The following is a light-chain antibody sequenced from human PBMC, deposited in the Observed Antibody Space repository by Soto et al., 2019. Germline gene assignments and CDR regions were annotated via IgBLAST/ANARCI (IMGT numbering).Light chain of an antibody. CDR2: EVS. J-gene: IGLJ1*01. CDR3: SSYAATNNYV. V-gene: IGLV2-8*01. CDR1: SSDVGGYNY. Sequence: QSVLTQPPSASGSPGQSVTISCTGTSSDVGGYNYVSWYQRNPGKAPQLIIYEVSKRPSGVPDRFSGSKSGNTASLTVSGLQAEDEADYYCSSYAATNNYVFGSGTKVTVL.